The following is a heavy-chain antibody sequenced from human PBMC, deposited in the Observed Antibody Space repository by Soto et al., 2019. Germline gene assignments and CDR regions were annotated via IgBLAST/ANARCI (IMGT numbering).Heavy chain of an antibody. CDR3: AKDQAQYGSGYVDGMDV. J-gene: IGHJ6*02. Sequence: QEHLVQSGGGVVQPGGSLRLSCDASGFTFSIFGMHWVRQAPGKGLEWVAVLSYDGTYKYYADSVKGRFTISRDNSKNMLFLQMNSLRPDDTAVYYCAKDQAQYGSGYVDGMDVWGQGTAVTVSS. CDR2: LSYDGTYK. D-gene: IGHD3-10*01. V-gene: IGHV3-30*18. CDR1: GFTFSIFG.